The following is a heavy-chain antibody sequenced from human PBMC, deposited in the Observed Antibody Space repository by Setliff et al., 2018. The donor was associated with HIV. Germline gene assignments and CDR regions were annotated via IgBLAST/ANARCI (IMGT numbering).Heavy chain of an antibody. D-gene: IGHD3-10*01. CDR1: GYTFNNYA. Sequence: CKASGYTFNNYALYWVRQAPGQGFEWMGWINTNTGSPTYAQGFTRRFVFSLDPSVRTAYLQITGLKAEDTAVYYCARGGDRMQIWSRFPFDIWGQGTMVTVSS. CDR2: INTNTGSP. V-gene: IGHV7-4-1*02. CDR3: ARGGDRMQIWSRFPFDI. J-gene: IGHJ3*02.